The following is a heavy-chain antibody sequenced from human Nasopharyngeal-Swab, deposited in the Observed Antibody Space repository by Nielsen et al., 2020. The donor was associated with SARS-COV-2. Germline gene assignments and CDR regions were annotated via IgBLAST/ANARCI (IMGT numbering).Heavy chain of an antibody. CDR3: ARASGYGEGAFDI. Sequence: GGSLRLSCAASGFTFSSYAMSWVRQAPGKGLEWVSAISGSGGSTYYADSVKGRFTIPRDNAKNSLYLQMNSLRAEDTAVYYCARASGYGEGAFDIWGQGTMVTVSS. D-gene: IGHD4-17*01. CDR2: ISGSGGST. J-gene: IGHJ3*02. V-gene: IGHV3-23*01. CDR1: GFTFSSYA.